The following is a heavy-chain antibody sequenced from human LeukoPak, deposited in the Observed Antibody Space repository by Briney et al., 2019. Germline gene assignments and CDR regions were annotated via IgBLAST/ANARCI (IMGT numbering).Heavy chain of an antibody. Sequence: ASVKVSCKASGYTFTSYYMHWVRQAPGQGLEWMGIINPSGGSTSYAQKFQGRVTMTRDTSTSTVYMELSSLRSEDTAVYYCVTSNNDIAAPDYWGPGTLVTVSS. CDR3: VTSNNDIAAPDY. CDR2: INPSGGST. V-gene: IGHV1-46*01. D-gene: IGHD6-25*01. J-gene: IGHJ4*02. CDR1: GYTFTSYY.